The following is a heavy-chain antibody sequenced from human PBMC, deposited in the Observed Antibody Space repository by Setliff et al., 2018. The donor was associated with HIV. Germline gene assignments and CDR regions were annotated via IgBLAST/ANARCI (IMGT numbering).Heavy chain of an antibody. Sequence: ASVKVSCKVSGYTFTTYSMHWVRQAPGQRLEWMGWLHTGDGRTSYSVKLQGRVTFTRDTSASTAYMELSSLGSEDTAVYYCVRRAAAAEVFDYWGRGTLVTVSS. D-gene: IGHD2-2*01. CDR1: GYTFTTYS. J-gene: IGHJ4*02. CDR3: VRRAAAAEVFDY. CDR2: LHTGDGRT. V-gene: IGHV1-3*04.